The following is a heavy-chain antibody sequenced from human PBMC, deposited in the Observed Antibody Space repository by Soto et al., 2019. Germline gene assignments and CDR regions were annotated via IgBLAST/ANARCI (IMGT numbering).Heavy chain of an antibody. CDR2: INPSGGST. D-gene: IGHD6-13*01. V-gene: IGHV1-46*03. CDR1: GYTFTSYY. Sequence: SVKVSCKASGYTFTSYYMHWVRQEKKQGLEWMGIINPSGGSTSYAQKFQGRVTMTRDTSTSTVYMELSSLRSEDTAVYYCARDRKSYSSSWWGYAFDIWGQGTMVTVSS. CDR3: ARDRKSYSSSWWGYAFDI. J-gene: IGHJ3*02.